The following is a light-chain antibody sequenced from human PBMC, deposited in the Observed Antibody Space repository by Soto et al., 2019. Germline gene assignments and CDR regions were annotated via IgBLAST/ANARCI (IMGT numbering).Light chain of an antibody. CDR2: TNN. Sequence: QSVLTQPPSASGTPGQRITISCSGSTSNIESHAVNWYQQVPGTAPKLIINTNNNRPSGVSNRFSGSKSGNTAYLTISGLQVEDEAEYFCFSFTTTSTHVFGTGTKVTVL. CDR3: FSFTTTSTHV. V-gene: IGLV1-44*01. CDR1: TSNIESHA. J-gene: IGLJ1*01.